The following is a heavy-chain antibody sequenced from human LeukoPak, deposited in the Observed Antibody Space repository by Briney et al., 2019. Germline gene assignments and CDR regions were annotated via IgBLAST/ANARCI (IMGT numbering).Heavy chain of an antibody. CDR2: IGTAGDT. D-gene: IGHD6-13*01. CDR3: ARGSARVGMDV. CDR1: GITFSTSG. V-gene: IGHV3-13*01. Sequence: GGSLRLSCEASGITFSTSGMHWVRQAPGKGLEWVSVIGTAGDTYYADSVKGRFTISRENAKNSLYLQMNSLRAGDTAVYYCARGSARVGMDVWGQGTTVTVSS. J-gene: IGHJ6*02.